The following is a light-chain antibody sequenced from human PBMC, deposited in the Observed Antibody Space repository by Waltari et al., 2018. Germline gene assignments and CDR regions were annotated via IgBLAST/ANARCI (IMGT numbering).Light chain of an antibody. J-gene: IGLJ3*02. Sequence: QSALTQPASVSGSPGQSITISCTGTSSDVGDNKYVPWYQQHPGKAPKLRIFDFSNLPSGVSTRFSGSKSGNTASLTISGLQAEDEAVYHCSSYTSSSSRLFGGGTKVTVL. V-gene: IGLV2-14*03. CDR3: SSYTSSSSRL. CDR1: SSDVGDNKY. CDR2: DFS.